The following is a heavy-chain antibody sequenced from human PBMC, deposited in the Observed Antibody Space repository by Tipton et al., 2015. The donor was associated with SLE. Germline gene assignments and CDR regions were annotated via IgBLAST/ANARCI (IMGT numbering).Heavy chain of an antibody. CDR3: ARDSPHGVGKDY. D-gene: IGHD7-27*01. J-gene: IGHJ4*02. CDR2: IYHSGST. V-gene: IGHV4-4*02. CDR1: GGSISSSNW. Sequence: TLSLTCAVSGGSISSSNWWSWVRQPPGKGLEWIGEIYHSGSTNYNPSLKSRVTISVDTSKNQFSLKLSSVTAADTAVYYCARDSPHGVGKDYWGQGTLVTVSS.